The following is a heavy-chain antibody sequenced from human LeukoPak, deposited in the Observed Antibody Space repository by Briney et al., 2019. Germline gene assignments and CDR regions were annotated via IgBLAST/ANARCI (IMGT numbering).Heavy chain of an antibody. V-gene: IGHV3-30-3*01. Sequence: GGSLRLSCAASGFTFNTYTIHWVRQAPGKGLEWVAVISYDGSNRYYADSVKGRFTISRDNSKNTLYLQMTSLRAEDTAVYYCARRGSSGCFDYWGQGTLVTVSS. CDR2: ISYDGSNR. D-gene: IGHD6-19*01. CDR1: GFTFNTYT. CDR3: ARRGSSGCFDY. J-gene: IGHJ4*02.